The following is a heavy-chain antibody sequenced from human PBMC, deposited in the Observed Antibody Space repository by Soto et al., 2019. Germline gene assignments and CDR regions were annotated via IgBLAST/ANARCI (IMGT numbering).Heavy chain of an antibody. Sequence: PGGSLRLSCAASGFTFSSYAMSWVRQAPGKGLEWVSAISGSGGSTYYADSVKGRFTISRDNSKNTLYLQMNSLRAEDTAVYYCAKKYGKNYYGSGSYSDYWGQGTLVTVSS. CDR2: ISGSGGST. V-gene: IGHV3-23*01. CDR3: AKKYGKNYYGSGSYSDY. CDR1: GFTFSSYA. J-gene: IGHJ4*02. D-gene: IGHD3-10*01.